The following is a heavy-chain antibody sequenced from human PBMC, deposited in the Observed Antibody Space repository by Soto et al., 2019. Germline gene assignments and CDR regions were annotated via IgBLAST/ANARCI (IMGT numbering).Heavy chain of an antibody. D-gene: IGHD6-13*01. Sequence: QVQLVQSGAEVKKPGASVKVSCKASGYTFTSYDINWVRQATGQGLEWMGWMNPNSGNTGYAQKFQGRVTMTRNTSISTAYMELSSLRSDDTAVYYCAKGSFSSWFHYFDYWGQGTLVTVSS. V-gene: IGHV1-8*01. J-gene: IGHJ4*02. CDR2: MNPNSGNT. CDR3: AKGSFSSWFHYFDY. CDR1: GYTFTSYD.